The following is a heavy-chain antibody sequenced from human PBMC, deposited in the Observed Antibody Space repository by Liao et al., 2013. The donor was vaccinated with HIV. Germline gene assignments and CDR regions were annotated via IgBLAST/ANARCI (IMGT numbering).Heavy chain of an antibody. Sequence: QVQLQGSGPRLVKPSETLSLTCSVSGDSLRDYYWSWIRQPAGKGLEWIGRVYNSGNTKFNPSFSSRVSMSADLSKHQVSLQLRSVTAADTATYYCASHSSGWYPDSWGQGTLVTVSS. CDR1: GDSLRDYY. CDR3: ASHSSGWYPDS. V-gene: IGHV4-4*07. J-gene: IGHJ4*02. D-gene: IGHD6-19*01. CDR2: VYNSGNT.